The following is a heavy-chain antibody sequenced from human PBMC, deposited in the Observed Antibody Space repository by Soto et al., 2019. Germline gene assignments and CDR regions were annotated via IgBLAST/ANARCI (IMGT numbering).Heavy chain of an antibody. Sequence: GGCRRLSCTVAGLTSGEYATSWFRQAQGKGLGRVGLIRRKTYDGTTKNSTSVKDRFTISRDDSKSIAYLQMNSLKTEDTAVYYCTRDPPVSGWHCIEPYWGQGTLVTVSS. V-gene: IGHV3-49*03. CDR2: IRRKTYDGTT. CDR3: TRDPPVSGWHCIEPY. J-gene: IGHJ4*02. CDR1: GLTSGEYA. D-gene: IGHD6-19*01.